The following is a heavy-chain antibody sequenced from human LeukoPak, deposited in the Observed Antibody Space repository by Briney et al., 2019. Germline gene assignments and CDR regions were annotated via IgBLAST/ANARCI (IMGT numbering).Heavy chain of an antibody. CDR2: ISAYNGNT. D-gene: IGHD1-1*01. V-gene: IGHV1-18*01. J-gene: IGHJ4*02. Sequence: ASVKVPCKASGYTFTSYGISWVRQAPGQGLEWMGWISAYNGNTNYAQKLQGRVTMTTDTSTSTAYMELRSLRSDDTAVYYCARETTTGTWAQREYYFDYWGQGTLVTVSS. CDR1: GYTFTSYG. CDR3: ARETTTGTWAQREYYFDY.